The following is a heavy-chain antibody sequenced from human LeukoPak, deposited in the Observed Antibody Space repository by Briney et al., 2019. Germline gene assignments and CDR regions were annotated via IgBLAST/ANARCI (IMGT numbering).Heavy chain of an antibody. CDR3: ARDDGMATIKDYYYYGMDV. J-gene: IGHJ6*02. Sequence: ASVKVSCKASGYTFTGYYMHWVRQAPGQGLEWMGWINPNSGGANYAQKFQGWVTMTRDTSISTAYMELSRLRSDDTAVYYCARDDGMATIKDYYYYGMDVWGQGTTVTVSS. CDR1: GYTFTGYY. D-gene: IGHD5-24*01. CDR2: INPNSGGA. V-gene: IGHV1-2*04.